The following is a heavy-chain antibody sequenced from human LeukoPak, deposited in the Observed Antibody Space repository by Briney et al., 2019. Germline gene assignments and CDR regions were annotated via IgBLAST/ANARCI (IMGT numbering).Heavy chain of an antibody. CDR1: GYSISSGYY. Sequence: SETLSLTCTVSGYSISSGYYWGWIRQPPGKGLEWIGEINHSGSTNYNPSLKSRVTISVDTSKNQFSLKLSSVTAADTAVYCCARDTSDSSGYYYGPDYWGQGTLVTVSS. CDR2: INHSGST. J-gene: IGHJ4*02. CDR3: ARDTSDSSGYYYGPDY. V-gene: IGHV4-38-2*02. D-gene: IGHD3-22*01.